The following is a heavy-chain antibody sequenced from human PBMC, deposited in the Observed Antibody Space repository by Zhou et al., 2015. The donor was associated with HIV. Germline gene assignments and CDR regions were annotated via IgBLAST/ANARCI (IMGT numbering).Heavy chain of an antibody. CDR1: GGTFSSYA. CDR3: ARSSTRDSSSWYEGNYFDY. V-gene: IGHV1-69*01. CDR2: IIPIFGTA. D-gene: IGHD6-13*01. Sequence: QVQLVQSGAEVKKPGSSVKVSCKASGGTFSSYAISWVRQAPGQGLEWMGGIIPIFGTANYAQKFQGRVTITADESTSTAYMELSSLRSEDTAVYYCARSSTRDSSSWYEGNYFDYWGQGTLVTVSS. J-gene: IGHJ4*02.